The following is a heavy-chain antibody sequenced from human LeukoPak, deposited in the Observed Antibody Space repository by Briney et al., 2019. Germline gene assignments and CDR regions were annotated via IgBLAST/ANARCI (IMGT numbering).Heavy chain of an antibody. CDR3: ARGSGGYSYGEYYFDY. J-gene: IGHJ4*02. V-gene: IGHV1-2*02. Sequence: ASVKVSCKVSGYTFTGYYMHWVRQAPGQGLEWMGWINPNSGGTNYAQKFQGRVTMTRDTSISTAYMELSRLRSDDTAVYYCARGSGGYSYGEYYFDYWGQGTLVTVSS. CDR2: INPNSGGT. CDR1: GYTFTGYY. D-gene: IGHD5-18*01.